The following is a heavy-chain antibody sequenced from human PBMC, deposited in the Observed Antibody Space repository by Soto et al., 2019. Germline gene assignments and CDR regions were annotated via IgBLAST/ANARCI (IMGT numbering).Heavy chain of an antibody. CDR3: AKEESGYSYPPAHYYYMDV. J-gene: IGHJ6*03. CDR1: GFTLSSYA. CDR2: ISGSGGST. Sequence: PGGSLRLSCAASGFTLSSYAMSWVRQAPGKGLEWVSAISGSGGSTYYADSVKGRFTISRDNSKNTLYLQMNSLRAEDTAVYYCAKEESGYSYPPAHYYYMDVWGKGTTVTVSS. D-gene: IGHD5-18*01. V-gene: IGHV3-23*01.